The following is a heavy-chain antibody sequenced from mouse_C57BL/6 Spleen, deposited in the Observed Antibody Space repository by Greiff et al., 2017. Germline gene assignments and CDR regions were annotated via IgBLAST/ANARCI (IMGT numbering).Heavy chain of an antibody. J-gene: IGHJ4*01. D-gene: IGHD6-1*01. Sequence: VQLQQPGAELVRPGSSVKLSCKASGYTFTSYWMDWVKQRPGQGLEWIGNIYPSDSETHYNQKFKDKATLTVDKSSSTAYMQLSSLTSDTSAVYCGASSEGPYAMDYWGQGTSVTVSS. CDR3: ASSEGPYAMDY. V-gene: IGHV1-61*01. CDR1: GYTFTSYW. CDR2: IYPSDSET.